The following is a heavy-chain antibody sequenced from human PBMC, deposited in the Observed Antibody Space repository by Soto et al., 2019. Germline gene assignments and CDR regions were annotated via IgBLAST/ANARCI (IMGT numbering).Heavy chain of an antibody. D-gene: IGHD3-3*01. Sequence: LRLSCAASGFSCSNYGMHWVRQAPGKGLEWVAFISDDGSNKYYADSMKGRFTMSRDNSKRTLYLQMSSLRVEDTAVYYCTKRRNVLRFLEWSSGMEVWGQGTTVTVSS. CDR3: TKRRNVLRFLEWSSGMEV. V-gene: IGHV3-30*18. CDR1: GFSCSNYG. CDR2: ISDDGSNK. J-gene: IGHJ6*02.